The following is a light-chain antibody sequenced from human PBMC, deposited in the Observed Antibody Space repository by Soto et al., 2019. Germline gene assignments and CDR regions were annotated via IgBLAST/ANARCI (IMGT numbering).Light chain of an antibody. CDR3: SAWDGSLNGLV. CDR2: NNV. CDR1: SSNIGSNI. Sequence: QSVLTQPPSASGTPGQRVTISCSGSSSNIGSNILNWYHQVPGTAPKLLIYNNVHRPSGVPDRFSGSKSGASGSLAISGLQLEDEADYYCSAWDGSLNGLVFGGGTKLTVL. V-gene: IGLV1-44*01. J-gene: IGLJ3*02.